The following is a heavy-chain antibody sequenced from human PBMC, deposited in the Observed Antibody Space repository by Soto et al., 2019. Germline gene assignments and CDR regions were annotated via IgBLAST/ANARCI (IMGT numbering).Heavy chain of an antibody. V-gene: IGHV4-31*03. Sequence: SETLSLTCTVSGGSISSGGYYWSWIRQHPGKGLEWIGYIYYSGSTYYNPSLKSRVTISVDTSKNQFSLKLSSVTAADTAVYYCARASRLRTYYDYVWGSPPDYWGQGTLVTVSS. D-gene: IGHD3-16*01. CDR2: IYYSGST. J-gene: IGHJ4*02. CDR1: GGSISSGGYY. CDR3: ARASRLRTYYDYVWGSPPDY.